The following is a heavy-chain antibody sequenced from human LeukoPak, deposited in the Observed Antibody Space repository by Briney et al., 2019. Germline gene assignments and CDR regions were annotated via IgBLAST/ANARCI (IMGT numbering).Heavy chain of an antibody. J-gene: IGHJ6*03. Sequence: GGSLRLSCAASGFTFSTFGMHWVRQAPGKGLELVADISYDGSDKYYADSVKGRFTVSRDNSKNTLYLQMNSLRAGDTAVYYCAKGSKAVIFTRDHYMDVWGKGTTVTISS. CDR3: AKGSKAVIFTRDHYMDV. CDR2: ISYDGSDK. V-gene: IGHV3-30*18. CDR1: GFTFSTFG. D-gene: IGHD3/OR15-3a*01.